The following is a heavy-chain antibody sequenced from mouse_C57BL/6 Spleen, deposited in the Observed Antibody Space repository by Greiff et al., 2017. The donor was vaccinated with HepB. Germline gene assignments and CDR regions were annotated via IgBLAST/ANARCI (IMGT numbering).Heavy chain of an antibody. CDR1: GFSFTSYG. V-gene: IGHV2-3*01. D-gene: IGHD2-4*01. CDR3: AKGGLRSAWFAY. CDR2: IWGDGST. Sequence: VKLEASGPGLVAPSQRLSITCTVSGFSFTSYGVSWVRQPPGKGLEWLGVIWGDGSTNYHSALISRLSISKDNSKSQVFLKLNSLQTDDTATYYWAKGGLRSAWFAYWGQGTLVTVSA. J-gene: IGHJ3*01.